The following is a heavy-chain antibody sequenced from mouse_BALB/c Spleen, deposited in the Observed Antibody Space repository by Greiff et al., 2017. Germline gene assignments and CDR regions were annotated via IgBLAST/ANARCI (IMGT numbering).Heavy chain of an antibody. J-gene: IGHJ4*01. CDR3: ARGVYYGYAMDY. CDR1: GFTFSSYA. Sequence: EVHLVESGGGLVKPGGSLKLSCAASGFTFSSYAMSWVRQTPEKRLEWVASISSGGSTYYPDSVKGRFTISRDNARNILYLQMSSLRSEDTAMYYCARGVYYGYAMDYWGQGTSVTVSS. V-gene: IGHV5-6-5*01. CDR2: ISSGGST. D-gene: IGHD1-1*01.